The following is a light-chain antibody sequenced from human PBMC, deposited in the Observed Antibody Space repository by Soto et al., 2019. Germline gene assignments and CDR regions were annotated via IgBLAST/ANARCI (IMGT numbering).Light chain of an antibody. CDR1: STDVGAYNY. J-gene: IGLJ2*01. CDR3: GGWDDSLSGPV. CDR2: EVT. Sequence: QSALTQPPSASGSPGQSVTISCTGTSTDVGAYNYVSWYQQHPGKAPKLVIYEVTKRPSGVPDRFSGSKSGNTASLTVSGLQAEDEADYYCGGWDDSLSGPVFGGGTQLTVL. V-gene: IGLV2-8*01.